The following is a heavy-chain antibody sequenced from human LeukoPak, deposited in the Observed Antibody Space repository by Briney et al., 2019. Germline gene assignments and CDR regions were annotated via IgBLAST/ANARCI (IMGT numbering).Heavy chain of an antibody. CDR1: GYTFTGYY. CDR2: INPNSGGT. CDR3: ARGIAAAGNRWFDP. Sequence: ASVKVSCKASGYTFTGYYMHWVRQAPGQGLEWMGWINPNSGGTNYAQKFQGRVTMTRDTSISTAYMELSRLRSADTAVYYCARGIAAAGNRWFDPCGQGTLVTVSS. D-gene: IGHD6-13*01. V-gene: IGHV1-2*02. J-gene: IGHJ5*02.